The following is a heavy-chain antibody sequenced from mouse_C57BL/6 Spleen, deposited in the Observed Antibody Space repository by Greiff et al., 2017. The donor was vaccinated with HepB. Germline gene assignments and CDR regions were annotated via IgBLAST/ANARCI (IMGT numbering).Heavy chain of an antibody. CDR3: VCSSLAMDY. CDR1: GFSFNTYA. J-gene: IGHJ4*01. D-gene: IGHD1-1*01. CDR2: IRSKSNNYAT. Sequence: EVQRVESGGGLVQPKGSLKLSCAASGFSFNTYAMNWVRQAPGKGLEWVARIRSKSNNYATYYADSVKDRFTISRDDSESMLYLQMNNLKTEDTAMYYCVCSSLAMDYWGQGTSVTVSS. V-gene: IGHV10-1*01.